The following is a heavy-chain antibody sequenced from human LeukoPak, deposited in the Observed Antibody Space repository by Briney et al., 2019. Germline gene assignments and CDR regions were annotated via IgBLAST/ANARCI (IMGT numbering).Heavy chain of an antibody. Sequence: PSETLSLTCAVYGGSFSAYYWSWIRQPPGKGLEWIAEINHSGSTNYNPSLKSRVTISVDTSKKQFSLKLSSVTAADTAVYYCARGETRSAYDYGSGSYYRTWGQGTLVTVSS. V-gene: IGHV4-34*01. D-gene: IGHD3-10*01. CDR3: ARGETRSAYDYGSGSYYRT. CDR2: INHSGST. CDR1: GGSFSAYY. J-gene: IGHJ4*02.